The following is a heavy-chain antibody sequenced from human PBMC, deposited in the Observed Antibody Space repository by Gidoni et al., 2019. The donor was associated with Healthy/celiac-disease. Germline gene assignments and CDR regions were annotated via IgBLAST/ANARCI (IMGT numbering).Heavy chain of an antibody. J-gene: IGHJ6*02. V-gene: IGHV3-33*01. CDR1: GFTFSSYG. CDR3: ARDLGPTTTVTTFARPPDLGD. CDR2: IWYDGSNK. Sequence: QVQLVESGGGVVQPGRSLRLSCAASGFTFSSYGMHWVRQAPGKGLEWVAVIWYDGSNKYYADSVKGRFTISRDNSKNTLYLQMNSLRAEDTAVYYCARDLGPTTTVTTFARPPDLGDWGQGTTVTVSS. D-gene: IGHD4-17*01.